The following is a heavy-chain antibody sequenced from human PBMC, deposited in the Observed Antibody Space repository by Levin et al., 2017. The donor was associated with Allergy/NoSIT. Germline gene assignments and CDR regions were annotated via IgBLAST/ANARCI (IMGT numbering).Heavy chain of an antibody. CDR2: ISSSSSTI. Sequence: GGSLRLSCAASGFTFSSYSMNWVRQAPGKGLEWVSYISSSSSTIYYADSVKGRFTISRDNAKNSLYLQMNSLRAEDTAVYYCARDQNYDILTGYYPYYFDYWGQGTLVTVSS. D-gene: IGHD3-9*01. CDR1: GFTFSSYS. CDR3: ARDQNYDILTGYYPYYFDY. V-gene: IGHV3-48*01. J-gene: IGHJ4*02.